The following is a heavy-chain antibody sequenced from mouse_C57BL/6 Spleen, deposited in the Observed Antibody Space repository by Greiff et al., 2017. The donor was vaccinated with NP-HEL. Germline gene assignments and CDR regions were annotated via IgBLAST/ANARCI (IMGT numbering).Heavy chain of an antibody. D-gene: IGHD4-1*01. CDR3: ATLKLGLFDY. CDR2: IYPGSGNT. Sequence: QVQLKESGAELVRPGASVKLSCKASGYTFTDYYINWVKQRPGQGLEWIARIYPGSGNTYYNEKFKGKATLTAEKSSSTAYMQLSSLTSEDSAVYFCATLKLGLFDYWGQGTTLTVSS. J-gene: IGHJ2*01. CDR1: GYTFTDYY. V-gene: IGHV1-76*01.